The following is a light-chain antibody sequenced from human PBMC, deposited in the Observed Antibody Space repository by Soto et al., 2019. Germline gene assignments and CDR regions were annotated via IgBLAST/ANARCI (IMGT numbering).Light chain of an antibody. J-gene: IGLJ1*01. CDR1: SSDVGTYNL. CDR3: SSHGGANNFYV. Sequence: QSVLTQPASLSGSPGQSITISCTGTSSDVGTYNLVSWCQQHPGKAPKLMIYEVSKRPSGVPDRFSASKSGNTASLTVSGLQAEDEADYYCSSHGGANNFYVFGTGTKVTVL. CDR2: EVS. V-gene: IGLV2-8*01.